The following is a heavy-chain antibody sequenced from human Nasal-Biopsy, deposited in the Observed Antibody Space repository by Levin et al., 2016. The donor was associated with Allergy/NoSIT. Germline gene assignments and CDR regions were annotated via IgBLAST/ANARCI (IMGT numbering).Heavy chain of an antibody. Sequence: GESLKISCKGFGHKFPRYWIGWVRQKSGKGLEWMGIFHPSDSTSKYSPSFQGRVTFSADESISTAYLQWSSLSASDSATYYCARRRSPDSMLDAFDMWGQGTLVTVSS. CDR1: GHKFPRYW. CDR3: ARRRSPDSMLDAFDM. D-gene: IGHD2-8*01. V-gene: IGHV5-51*01. CDR2: FHPSDSTS. J-gene: IGHJ3*02.